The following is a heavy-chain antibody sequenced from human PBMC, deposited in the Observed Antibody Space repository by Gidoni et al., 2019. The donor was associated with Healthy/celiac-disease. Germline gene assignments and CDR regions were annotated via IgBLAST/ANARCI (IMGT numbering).Heavy chain of an antibody. D-gene: IGHD6-19*01. CDR3: ARQGAVAGKMGWFDP. CDR1: GGAISSSSYY. J-gene: IGHJ5*02. CDR2: IYYSGST. Sequence: QLQLQESGPGLVKPSETLSLTCPVPGGAISSSSYYWGWIRQPPGKGLEWIGSIYYSGSTYYNPSLKSRVTISVDTSKNQFSLKLSSVTAADTAVYYCARQGAVAGKMGWFDPWGQGTLVTVSS. V-gene: IGHV4-39*01.